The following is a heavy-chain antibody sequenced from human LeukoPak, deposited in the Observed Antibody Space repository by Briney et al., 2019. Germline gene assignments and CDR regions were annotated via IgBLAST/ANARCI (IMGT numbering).Heavy chain of an antibody. D-gene: IGHD3-3*01. Sequence: ASVKVSCKASGYTFTSYDINWVRQAPGQGLEWMGSMNPNTSNTGYAQKFQGRVTMTRNTSISTAYLELSRLRSDDTAVYYCARVLDSVTYYDFWSGPPAEYFQHWGQGTLVTVSS. CDR3: ARVLDSVTYYDFWSGPPAEYFQH. V-gene: IGHV1-8*01. J-gene: IGHJ1*01. CDR1: GYTFTSYD. CDR2: MNPNTSNT.